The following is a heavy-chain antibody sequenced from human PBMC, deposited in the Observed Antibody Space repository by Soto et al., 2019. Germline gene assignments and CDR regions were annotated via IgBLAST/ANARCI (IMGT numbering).Heavy chain of an antibody. J-gene: IGHJ6*02. D-gene: IGHD3-3*02. CDR3: ARDKDRPQLGGNYYYSTDV. CDR1: GGGIFSTSA. Sequence: QVQLVQSGSEVKKPGSSVKVSCKVSGGGIFSTSAVSWVRQAPGQGLEWMGGIIPVFRAPDYAQKFQGRITITADESARTVFLELTGLGFEDTAVYYCARDKDRPQLGGNYYYSTDVWGQGTTVTVSS. CDR2: IIPVFRAP. V-gene: IGHV1-69*12.